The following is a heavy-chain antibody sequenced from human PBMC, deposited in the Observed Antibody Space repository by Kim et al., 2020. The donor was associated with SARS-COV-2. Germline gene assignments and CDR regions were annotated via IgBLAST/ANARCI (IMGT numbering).Heavy chain of an antibody. V-gene: IGHV1-8*01. CDR2: MNPNSGNT. Sequence: ASVKVSCKASGYTFTSYDINWVRQATGQGLEWMGWMNPNSGNTGYAQKFQGRVTMTRNTSISTAYMELSSLRSEDTAVYYCASRGSPPRSDYYYGMDVWGQGTTVTVSS. CDR1: GYTFTSYD. D-gene: IGHD6-13*01. J-gene: IGHJ6*02. CDR3: ASRGSPPRSDYYYGMDV.